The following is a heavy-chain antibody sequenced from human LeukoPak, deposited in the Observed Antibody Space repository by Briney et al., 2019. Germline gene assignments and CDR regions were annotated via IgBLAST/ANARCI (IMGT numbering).Heavy chain of an antibody. Sequence: PGGSLRLSCAASGFTFSSYAMHWVRQAPGKGLEWVAVISYDGSNKYYADSVKGRFTIPRDNSKNTLYLQMNSLRAEDTAVYYCARALLQPGHQLLLFDYWGQGTLVTVSS. CDR1: GFTFSSYA. V-gene: IGHV3-30*04. CDR3: ARALLQPGHQLLLFDY. D-gene: IGHD2-2*01. J-gene: IGHJ4*02. CDR2: ISYDGSNK.